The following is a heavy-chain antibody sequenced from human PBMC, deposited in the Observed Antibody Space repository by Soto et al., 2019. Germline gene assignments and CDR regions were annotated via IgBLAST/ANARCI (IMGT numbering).Heavy chain of an antibody. V-gene: IGHV1-69*12. CDR1: GATFSNYA. CDR2: IIPLFATA. D-gene: IGHD3-16*02. Sequence: QVQLVQSGTEVKKPGSSVKVSCTGSGATFSNYAISWVRQAPGQGLEWMGGIIPLFATADYGKNFQGRVAITAEEWTRTAYMELNALSSEHTAVYYCAAIRLGELSSIDYWGQGTLLTVSS. J-gene: IGHJ4*02. CDR3: AAIRLGELSSIDY.